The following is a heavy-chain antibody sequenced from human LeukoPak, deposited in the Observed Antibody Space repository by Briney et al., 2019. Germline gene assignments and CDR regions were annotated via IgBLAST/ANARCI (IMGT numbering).Heavy chain of an antibody. V-gene: IGHV4-39*01. CDR2: VYYSGTT. J-gene: IGHJ4*02. CDR3: VRLVSAAGSFDY. Sequence: SETLSLTCTVSGGSVSSSDYYWASIRQPPGEGLQWVGSVYYSGTTYYNPSLKSRLTISVGTSKNQFSLKLSYVTAADTAVYYCVRLVSAAGSFDYWGRGTLVTVSS. CDR1: GGSVSSSDYY. D-gene: IGHD3-10*01.